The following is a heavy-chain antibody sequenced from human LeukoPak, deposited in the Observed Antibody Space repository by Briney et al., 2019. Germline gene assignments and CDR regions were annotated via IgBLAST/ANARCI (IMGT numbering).Heavy chain of an antibody. D-gene: IGHD5-18*01. CDR1: GYTFTSYA. CDR3: ARDRSTAMAIFDY. J-gene: IGHJ4*02. Sequence: ASVKVSCKASGYTFTSYAMHWVRQAPGQRLEWMGWINAGNGNTKYSQKFQGRVTITRDTSASTAYMELSSLRSEDTAVYYCARDRSTAMAIFDYWGQGTLVTVSS. V-gene: IGHV1-3*01. CDR2: INAGNGNT.